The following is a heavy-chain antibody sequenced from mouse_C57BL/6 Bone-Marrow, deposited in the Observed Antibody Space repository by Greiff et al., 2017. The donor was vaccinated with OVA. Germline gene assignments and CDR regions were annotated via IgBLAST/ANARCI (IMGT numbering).Heavy chain of an antibody. CDR3: ARGGRYYCDY. V-gene: IGHV1-4*01. Sequence: VQLQQSGAELARPGASVKMSCTASGYTFTSYTMHWVKQRPEQGLEWIGYINPSSGYTKYNQKFKDKATLTADKSSSTAYMQLSRLTSEDAEVYYCARGGRYYCDYWGQGTTLTVSS. J-gene: IGHJ2*01. CDR1: GYTFTSYT. CDR2: INPSSGYT.